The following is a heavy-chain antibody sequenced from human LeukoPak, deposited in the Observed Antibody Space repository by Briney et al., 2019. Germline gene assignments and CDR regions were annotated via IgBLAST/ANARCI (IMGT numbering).Heavy chain of an antibody. D-gene: IGHD5-24*01. CDR1: GFTFSSYG. J-gene: IGHJ4*02. CDR2: ISYDGSNK. V-gene: IGHV3-30*18. CDR3: AKDRAKVATISYFDY. Sequence: GGSLRLSCAASGFTFSSYGMHWVRQAPGKGLEWVAVISYDGSNKYYADSVKGRFTISRDNSKNTLYLQMNSLRAEDTAVYYCAKDRAKVATISYFDYWGQGTLVTVSS.